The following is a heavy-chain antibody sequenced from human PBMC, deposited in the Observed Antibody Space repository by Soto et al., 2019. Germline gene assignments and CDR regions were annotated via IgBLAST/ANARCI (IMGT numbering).Heavy chain of an antibody. J-gene: IGHJ6*02. CDR1: GGSISSYY. Sequence: SETLSLTCAVSGGSISSYYWSWIRQTAGKGLEWIGRIYPSGNTNYNPSLKSRVTMSIDTSKNQLSLKLRSVTAADTAVYFCAGDEGYYYSGVDVWGQGTAVTVS. V-gene: IGHV4-4*07. CDR2: IYPSGNT. CDR3: AGDEGYYYSGVDV.